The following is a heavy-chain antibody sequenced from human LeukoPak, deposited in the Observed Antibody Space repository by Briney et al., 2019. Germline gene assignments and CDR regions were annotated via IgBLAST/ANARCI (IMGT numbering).Heavy chain of an antibody. Sequence: SETLSLTCAVYGGSFSGYYWSWIRQPPGKGLEWIGEINHGGSTNYNPSLKSRVTISVDTSKNQFSLKLSSVTAADTAVYYCARGGGSGGDGDYWGQGTLVTVSS. CDR2: INHGGST. V-gene: IGHV4-34*01. D-gene: IGHD2-21*01. CDR3: ARGGGSGGDGDY. J-gene: IGHJ4*02. CDR1: GGSFSGYY.